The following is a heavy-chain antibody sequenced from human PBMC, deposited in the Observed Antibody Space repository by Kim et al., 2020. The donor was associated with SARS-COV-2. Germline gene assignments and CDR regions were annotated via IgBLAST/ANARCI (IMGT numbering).Heavy chain of an antibody. CDR2: IRSKADGGTT. Sequence: GGSLRLSCTASGFTFGDYAMSWFRQAPGKGLEWVGFIRSKADGGTTEYAASVKGRFTISRDDSKIIAYLQMNRLKTEDTAGYYCTRDTVTEDAFDIWGQGKIGSVSS. CDR3: TRDTVTEDAFDI. D-gene: IGHD5-18*01. CDR1: GFTFGDYA. J-gene: IGHJ3*02. V-gene: IGHV3-49*03.